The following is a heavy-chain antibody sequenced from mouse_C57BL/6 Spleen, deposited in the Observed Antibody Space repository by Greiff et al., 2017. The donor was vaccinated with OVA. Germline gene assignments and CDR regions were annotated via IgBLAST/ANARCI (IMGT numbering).Heavy chain of an antibody. CDR3: ARQRITTVEGAMDY. D-gene: IGHD1-1*01. CDR1: GFTFSSYT. Sequence: EVKLVESGGGLVKPGGSLKLSCAASGFTFSSYTMSWVRQTPEKRLEWVATISGGGGNTYYPDSVKGRFTISRDNAKNTLYLQMSSLRSEDTALYYCARQRITTVEGAMDYWGQGTSVTVSS. V-gene: IGHV5-9*01. CDR2: ISGGGGNT. J-gene: IGHJ4*01.